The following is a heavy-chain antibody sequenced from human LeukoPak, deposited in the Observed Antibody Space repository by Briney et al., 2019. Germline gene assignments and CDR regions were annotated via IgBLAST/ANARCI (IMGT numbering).Heavy chain of an antibody. CDR2: ITWDGITT. CDR1: RFAFDDYA. Sequence: GGSLRLSCVASRFAFDDYAMDWVRQPPGKGLEWVSFITWDGITTSYVDSVKGRLTISRDNAKNSLYLQMNSLRAEDTGIYYCARAGYYGDDAFDLWGQGTMVTVSS. CDR3: ARAGYYGDDAFDL. D-gene: IGHD2/OR15-2a*01. V-gene: IGHV3-43D*04. J-gene: IGHJ3*01.